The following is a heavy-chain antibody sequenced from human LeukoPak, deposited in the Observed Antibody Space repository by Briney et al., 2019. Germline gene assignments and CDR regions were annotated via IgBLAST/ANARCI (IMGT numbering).Heavy chain of an antibody. CDR1: GFTFSKYW. J-gene: IGHJ4*02. Sequence: GGSLRLSCAASGFTFSKYWMLWVRQAPGKGLESVSRINTDVTVTTYADSGKGRFTASRDNGDNTMFLQMNSVRDEATAVYYCATKQWLAPPPDSWGQGPPVTVSS. D-gene: IGHD6-19*01. V-gene: IGHV3-74*01. CDR2: INTDVTVT. CDR3: ATKQWLAPPPDS.